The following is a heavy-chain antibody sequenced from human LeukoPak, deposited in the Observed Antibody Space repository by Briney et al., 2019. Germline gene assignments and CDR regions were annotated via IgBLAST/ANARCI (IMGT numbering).Heavy chain of an antibody. D-gene: IGHD6-6*01. CDR3: TRHRYSSSYYYYGMDV. Sequence: GGSLRLXSAASGFTFSGSAMYWVRQASGKGLEWVGRIRSKADSDATAYAESVKGRFAISRDDSKNTAYLQMNSLKTEDTAVYYCTRHRYSSSYYYYGMDVWGQGTTVTVSS. CDR2: IRSKADSDAT. J-gene: IGHJ6*02. CDR1: GFTFSGSA. V-gene: IGHV3-73*01.